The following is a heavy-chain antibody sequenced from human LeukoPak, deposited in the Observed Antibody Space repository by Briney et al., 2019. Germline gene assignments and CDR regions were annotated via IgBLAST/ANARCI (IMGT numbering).Heavy chain of an antibody. CDR2: IKPDGSEK. Sequence: GGSLRLSCAASGFTFSRYWMTWVRQTPRKGLEWVANIKPDGSEKYYLDSVRGRFTISRDNAKNSLHLQMNSLTAEDTAVYYCAKGPPSSSAQYFQHWGQGTLVTVSS. D-gene: IGHD6-6*01. V-gene: IGHV3-7*03. J-gene: IGHJ1*01. CDR1: GFTFSRYW. CDR3: AKGPPSSSAQYFQH.